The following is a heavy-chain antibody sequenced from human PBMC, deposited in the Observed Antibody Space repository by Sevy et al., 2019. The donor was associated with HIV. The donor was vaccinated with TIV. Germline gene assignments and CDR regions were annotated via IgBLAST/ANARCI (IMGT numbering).Heavy chain of an antibody. Sequence: SETLSLTCSVSGGSISSYYWNWIRQPPGKGLERIGYIYSSGSTNYNPSLKSRVTISVDMSKNQFSLKLSSVTAADTAVYYCARSHLAFCGGDCFSPYYFDSWGQGTLATVSS. V-gene: IGHV4-59*01. CDR2: IYSSGST. CDR1: GGSISSYY. D-gene: IGHD2-21*01. J-gene: IGHJ4*02. CDR3: ARSHLAFCGGDCFSPYYFDS.